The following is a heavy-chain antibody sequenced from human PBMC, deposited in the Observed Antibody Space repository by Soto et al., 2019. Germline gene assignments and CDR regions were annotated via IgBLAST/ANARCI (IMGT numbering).Heavy chain of an antibody. CDR2: ISSSSSTI. J-gene: IGHJ4*02. CDR3: ARDRLGGDMLTGYDGGPFDY. CDR1: GFTFSSYS. V-gene: IGHV3-48*02. D-gene: IGHD3-9*01. Sequence: GGSLRLSCAASGFTFSSYSMNWVRQAPGKGLEWVSYISSSSSTIYYEDSVKGRFTISRDNAKNSLYLQMNSLRDEDTAVYYCARDRLGGDMLTGYDGGPFDYWGQGTLVTVSS.